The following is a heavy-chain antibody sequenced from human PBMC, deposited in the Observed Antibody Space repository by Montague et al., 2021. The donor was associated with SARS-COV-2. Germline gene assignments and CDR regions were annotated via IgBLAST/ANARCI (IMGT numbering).Heavy chain of an antibody. Sequence: SETLSLTCTVSGGSISSSNYYWDWIRQPPGKGLEWIGSIYDSGSTYYXPSLKSRVTISVDTSKNHFSLKLSPVTAADTAVYYCARGSRQWLVRPPHYYYFDYWGQGTLVTVSS. V-gene: IGHV4-39*02. CDR1: GGSISSSNYY. J-gene: IGHJ4*02. CDR3: ARGSRQWLVRPPHYYYFDY. D-gene: IGHD6-19*01. CDR2: IYDSGST.